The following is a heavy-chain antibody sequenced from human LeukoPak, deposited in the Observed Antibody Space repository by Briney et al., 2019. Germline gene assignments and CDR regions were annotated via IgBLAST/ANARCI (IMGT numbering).Heavy chain of an antibody. J-gene: IGHJ4*02. V-gene: IGHV1-69*13. CDR1: GGTFRSYA. CDR2: IIPMINRP. Sequence: SVKVSCKASGGTFRSYAITWVRQAPGKGLEWMGGIIPMINRPKYAQKFQGRVSITADESTSTGYMEVSSLRSEDTAVYYCAIFQGTYGDNENDYWGRGTLVTVSS. D-gene: IGHD4-17*01. CDR3: AIFQGTYGDNENDY.